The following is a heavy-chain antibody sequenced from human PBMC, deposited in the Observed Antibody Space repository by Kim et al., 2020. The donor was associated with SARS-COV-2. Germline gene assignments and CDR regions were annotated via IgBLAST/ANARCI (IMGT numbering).Heavy chain of an antibody. D-gene: IGHD3-10*01. Sequence: ASVKVSCKASGYTFTSYGISWVRQAPGQGLEWMGWISAYNGNTNYAQKLQGRVTMTTDTSTSTAYMELRSLRSDDTAVYYCARGTGKYYYGSGSSFPDYWGQGTLVTVSS. CDR1: GYTFTSYG. CDR3: ARGTGKYYYGSGSSFPDY. V-gene: IGHV1-18*01. J-gene: IGHJ4*02. CDR2: ISAYNGNT.